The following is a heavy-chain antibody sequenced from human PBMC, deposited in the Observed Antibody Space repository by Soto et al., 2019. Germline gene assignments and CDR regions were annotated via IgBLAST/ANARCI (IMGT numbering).Heavy chain of an antibody. Sequence: EVQLLEYGGGLVQPGGSLRLSCEASGFTFSSYAMSWVRQAPGKGLEWVSVISGSGGSTYYADSVKGRFTISRDNSKNTLYLYLQMNSLRDGDTAVYYCAKASKGTIGAIDYWGQGTLVTVSS. V-gene: IGHV3-23*01. D-gene: IGHD3-10*01. J-gene: IGHJ4*02. CDR3: AKASKGTIGAIDY. CDR2: ISGSGGST. CDR1: GFTFSSYA.